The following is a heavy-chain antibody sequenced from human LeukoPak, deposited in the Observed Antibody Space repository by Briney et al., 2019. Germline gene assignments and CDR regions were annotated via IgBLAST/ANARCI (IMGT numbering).Heavy chain of an antibody. J-gene: IGHJ4*02. CDR3: ARAYSGSYGTFDY. D-gene: IGHD1-26*01. CDR2: IYYSGST. V-gene: IGHV4-39*01. CDR1: GGSISSSSYY. Sequence: SESLSLTCTVSGGSISSSSYYWGWIRQPPGKGLEWIGCIYYSGSTYYNPSLKSRVTISVDTSKNQFSLKVSSVTAADTAVYYCARAYSGSYGTFDYWGQGTLVTVSS.